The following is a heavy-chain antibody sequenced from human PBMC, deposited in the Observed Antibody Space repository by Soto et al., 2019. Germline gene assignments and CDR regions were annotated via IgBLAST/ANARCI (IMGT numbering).Heavy chain of an antibody. Sequence: PGGSLRLSCAASGFTFSSYGMHWVRQAPGKGLEWVAVIWYDGSNKYYADSVKGRFTISRDNSKNTLYLQMNSLRAEDTAVYYCARDFPLGIVGAPRFDSGGQEPRVTVPS. V-gene: IGHV3-33*01. J-gene: IGHJ4*02. CDR3: ARDFPLGIVGAPRFDS. CDR2: IWYDGSNK. D-gene: IGHD1-26*01. CDR1: GFTFSSYG.